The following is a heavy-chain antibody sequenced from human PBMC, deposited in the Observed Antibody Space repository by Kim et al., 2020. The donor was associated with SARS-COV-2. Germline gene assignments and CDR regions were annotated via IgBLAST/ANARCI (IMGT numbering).Heavy chain of an antibody. CDR1: GGSFSGYY. CDR3: ARGNRRLWLQAGFDY. J-gene: IGHJ4*02. V-gene: IGHV4-34*01. CDR2: INHSGST. D-gene: IGHD5-18*01. Sequence: SETLSLTCAVYGGSFSGYYWSWIRQPPGKGLEWIGEINHSGSTNYNPSLKSRVTISVDTSKNQFSLKLSSVTAADTAVYYCARGNRRLWLQAGFDYWGQGTLVTVSS.